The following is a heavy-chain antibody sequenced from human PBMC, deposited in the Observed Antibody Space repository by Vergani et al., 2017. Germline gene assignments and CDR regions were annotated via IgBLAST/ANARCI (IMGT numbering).Heavy chain of an antibody. D-gene: IGHD3-9*01. CDR1: GSSITSSSYY. Sequence: QLHLQESGPGLVKPSETLSLPCTVSGSSITSSSYYWGWIRQPPGKGLEWIGNIYHSGGAYYNPSLKSRVTISVDTSKNKFSLEVTSVTAADTAIYFCAHTESYILRYFHWALWGQGTLVTVSS. CDR2: IYHSGGA. J-gene: IGHJ4*02. V-gene: IGHV4-39*01. CDR3: AHTESYILRYFHWAL.